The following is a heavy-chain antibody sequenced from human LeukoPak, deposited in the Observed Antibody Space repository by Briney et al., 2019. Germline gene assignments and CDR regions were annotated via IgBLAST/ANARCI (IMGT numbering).Heavy chain of an antibody. D-gene: IGHD3-3*01. CDR3: ARDVVFWSGYPRAAHWFDA. V-gene: IGHV4-59*01. CDR1: GGSISSYY. CDR2: IYYSGST. J-gene: IGHJ5*02. Sequence: PSETLSLTCTVSGGSISSYYWSWIRQPPGKGLEWIGYIYYSGSTNYNPSLKSRVTISVDTSKNQFSLKLSSVTAADTAVYYCARDVVFWSGYPRAAHWFDAWGQGTLVTVSS.